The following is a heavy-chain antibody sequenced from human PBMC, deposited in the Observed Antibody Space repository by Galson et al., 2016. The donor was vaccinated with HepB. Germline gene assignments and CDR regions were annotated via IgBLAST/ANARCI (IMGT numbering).Heavy chain of an antibody. V-gene: IGHV3-23*01. D-gene: IGHD3-22*01. CDR2: LSGSGGSR. CDR3: AKEDYFDSSGYCRH. J-gene: IGHJ4*02. Sequence: SLRLSCAASGFTFSDYAMNWVRQAPGKGLEWVSSLSGSGGSRYFADSAKGRFTVSRDNSRNTLYLQMNSLRAEDTAIYYCAKEDYFDSSGYCRHWGQGTLVTVSS. CDR1: GFTFSDYA.